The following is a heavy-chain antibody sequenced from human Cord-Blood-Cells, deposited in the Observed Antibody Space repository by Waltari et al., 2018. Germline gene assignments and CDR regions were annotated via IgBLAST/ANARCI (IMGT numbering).Heavy chain of an antibody. V-gene: IGHV1-18*01. J-gene: IGHJ6*03. CDR2: ISAYNGNT. D-gene: IGHD2-15*01. Sequence: QVQLVRSGAEVKKTGASVKVSCKASGYTFTSYGISWVRQAPGQGLEWMGWISAYNGNTNYAQKLQGRVTMTTDTSTSTAYMELRSLRSDDTAVYYCARSTLDGGYYYYMDVWGKGTTVTVSS. CDR3: ARSTLDGGYYYYMDV. CDR1: GYTFTSYG.